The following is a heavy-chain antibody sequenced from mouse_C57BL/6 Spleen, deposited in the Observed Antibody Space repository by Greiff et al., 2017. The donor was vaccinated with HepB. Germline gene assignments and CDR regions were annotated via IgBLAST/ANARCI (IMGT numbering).Heavy chain of an antibody. CDR1: GFTFSDYY. CDR3: AREEGLWYFDV. V-gene: IGHV5-16*01. D-gene: IGHD2-4*01. CDR2: INYDGSST. J-gene: IGHJ1*03. Sequence: EVRLVESEGGLVQPGSSMKLSCTASGFTFSDYYMAWVRQVPEKGLEWVANINYDGSSTYYLDSLKSRFIISRDNAKNILYLQMSSLKSEDTATYYCAREEGLWYFDVWGTGTTVTVSS.